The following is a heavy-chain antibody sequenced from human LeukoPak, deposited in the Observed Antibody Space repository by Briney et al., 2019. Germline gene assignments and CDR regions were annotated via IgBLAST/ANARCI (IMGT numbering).Heavy chain of an antibody. CDR3: AKAPPDSSSWYSVSF. CDR2: ISSSGGST. D-gene: IGHD6-13*01. J-gene: IGHJ4*02. V-gene: IGHV3-23*01. Sequence: GGSLRLSCAASGFTFSSYAITWVRQAPGKGLEWVSAISSSGGSTHYADAVKGRFTISRDNSKNTLYLQMNSLRAEDTAVYYCAKAPPDSSSWYSVSFWGQGTLVTVSS. CDR1: GFTFSSYA.